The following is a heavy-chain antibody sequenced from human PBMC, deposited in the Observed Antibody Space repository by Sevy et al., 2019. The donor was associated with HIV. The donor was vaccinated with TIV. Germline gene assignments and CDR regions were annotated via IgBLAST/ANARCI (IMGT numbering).Heavy chain of an antibody. CDR1: GFPFNDHA. CDR3: AKDINRGCDGVNCYSYYYYFYGLDV. D-gene: IGHD2-21*01. CDR2: ISWNSRNI. V-gene: IGHV3-9*01. J-gene: IGHJ6*02. Sequence: GGSLRLSCAASGFPFNDHAMHWVRLVPGKGLEWVSGISWNSRNIGYADSVKGRFTISRDNTRHSVYLEMHSLRPKDTALYYCAKDINRGCDGVNCYSYYYYFYGLDVWGQGTTVTVSS.